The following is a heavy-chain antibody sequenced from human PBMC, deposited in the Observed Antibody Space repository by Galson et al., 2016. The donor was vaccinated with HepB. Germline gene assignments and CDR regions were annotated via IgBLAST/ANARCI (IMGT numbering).Heavy chain of an antibody. J-gene: IGHJ4*01. V-gene: IGHV4-39*01. CDR3: ASLDMSTFVFPY. Sequence: ETLSLTCTVSGDSLSSSVYYGAWIRQSPGKGLEWIGTIDYSGLTFHNPSLKSRVSISADTSKNQFSLKLSAVTAADTAVYFCASLDMSTFVFPYWGHGTLVTVSS. CDR1: GDSLSSSVYY. D-gene: IGHD5-24*01. CDR2: IDYSGLT.